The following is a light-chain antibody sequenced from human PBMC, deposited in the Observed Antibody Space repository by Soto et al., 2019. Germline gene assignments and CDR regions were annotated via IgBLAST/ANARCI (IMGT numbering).Light chain of an antibody. Sequence: QSALTQPPSASGSPGQSVTISCTGTSSDVGTYNYVSWYQQHPGKAPKLIIYEVAKRPSGVPDRCSGSKAGNTASLTVSGLQAEDEGDYYCSSYAGSNMVLFGGGTKLTVL. J-gene: IGLJ2*01. CDR2: EVA. V-gene: IGLV2-8*01. CDR3: SSYAGSNMVL. CDR1: SSDVGTYNY.